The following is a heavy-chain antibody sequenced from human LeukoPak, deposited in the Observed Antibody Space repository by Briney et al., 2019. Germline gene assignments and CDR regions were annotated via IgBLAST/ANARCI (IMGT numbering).Heavy chain of an antibody. D-gene: IGHD1-14*01. Sequence: SETLSLTCTVSGGSISSGDYHWSWIRQPPGKGLEWIGYIYYSGSTYYNPSLKSRVTISVDTSKNQFSLNLSSVTAADTAIYYCARFNFRAGKAYYFDYWGQGTLVTVSS. V-gene: IGHV4-30-4*01. CDR3: ARFNFRAGKAYYFDY. J-gene: IGHJ4*02. CDR1: GGSISSGDYH. CDR2: IYYSGST.